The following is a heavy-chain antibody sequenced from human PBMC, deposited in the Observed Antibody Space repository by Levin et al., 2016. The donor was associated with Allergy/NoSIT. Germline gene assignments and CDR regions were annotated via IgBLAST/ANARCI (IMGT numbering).Heavy chain of an antibody. CDR3: ARDAKAGGVELDT. Sequence: ASVKVSCKASGYTFRDYAINWVRQAPGQGLEWMGWINTKTGSPTYAPDFTGRFVFSLDTSVSTAYLEITGVKAEDTAVYYCARDAKAGGVELDTWGQGTVVTVSS. J-gene: IGHJ3*01. V-gene: IGHV7-4-1*02. D-gene: IGHD2-8*01. CDR2: INTKTGSP. CDR1: GYTFRDYA.